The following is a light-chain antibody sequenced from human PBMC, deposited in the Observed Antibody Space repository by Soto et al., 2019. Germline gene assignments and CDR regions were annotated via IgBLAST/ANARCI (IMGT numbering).Light chain of an antibody. Sequence: DIQMTQSPSSLSASVGDRVNITCRASQGISSYLNWYQQKPGKAPKLLIYAASNLQSGVPSRFSGSGSGTDFTLTISSLQPEDFATYYCQQSYSTPPTLTFGPGTKVDLK. CDR1: QGISSY. V-gene: IGKV1-39*01. CDR3: QQSYSTPPTLT. J-gene: IGKJ3*01. CDR2: AAS.